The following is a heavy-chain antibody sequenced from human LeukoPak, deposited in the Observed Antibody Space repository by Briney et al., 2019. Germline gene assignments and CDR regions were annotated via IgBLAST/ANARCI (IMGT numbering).Heavy chain of an antibody. CDR1: GFTFSNYW. CDR3: ARVSAGDYPDY. Sequence: GGSLRLSCAASGFTFSNYWMSWVRQAPGKGLEWVANIKEDGSEKSYVDSVKGRFTISRDNAKNSLYLQMDSLRAEDTAVYYCARVSAGDYPDYWGQGTLVTVSS. V-gene: IGHV3-7*03. CDR2: IKEDGSEK. D-gene: IGHD7-27*01. J-gene: IGHJ4*02.